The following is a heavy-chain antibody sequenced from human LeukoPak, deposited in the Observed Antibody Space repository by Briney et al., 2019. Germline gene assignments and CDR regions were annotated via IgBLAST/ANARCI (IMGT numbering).Heavy chain of an antibody. CDR3: ARDAGRGATFDY. J-gene: IGHJ4*02. CDR2: IYYSGST. D-gene: IGHD1-26*01. V-gene: IGHV4-59*01. CDR1: GXSISSYY. Sequence: PSETLSLTCTVSGXSISSYYWSWIRQPPGKGLEWIGYIYYSGSTNYNPSLKSRVTISVDTSKNQFSLKLSSVTAADTAVYYCARDAGRGATFDYWGQGTLVTVSS.